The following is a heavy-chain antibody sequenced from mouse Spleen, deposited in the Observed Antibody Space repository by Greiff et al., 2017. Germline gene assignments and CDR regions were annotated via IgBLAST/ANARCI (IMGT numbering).Heavy chain of an antibody. V-gene: IGHV1S81*02. CDR1: GYTFTSYY. CDR2: INPSNGGT. Sequence: QVQLQQSGAELVKPGASVKLSCKASGYTFTSYYMYWVKQRPGQGLEWIGEINPSNGGTNFNEKFKSKATLTVDKSSSTAYMQLSSLTSEDSAVYYCTRSDYGSREGNYWGQGTTLTVSS. CDR3: TRSDYGSREGNY. D-gene: IGHD1-1*01. J-gene: IGHJ2*01.